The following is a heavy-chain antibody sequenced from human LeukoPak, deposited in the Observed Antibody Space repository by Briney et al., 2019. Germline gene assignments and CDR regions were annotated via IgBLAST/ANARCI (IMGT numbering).Heavy chain of an antibody. CDR1: GYTFTSYV. V-gene: IGHV1-3*03. CDR3: ALFGSIRDEDSSGYSDY. Sequence: ASVKVSCKASGYTFTSYVMHWVRQAPGQRLEWMGWINAGNGSTKYSQEFQGRVTFTRDTPATTAYMELSNLRSEDTAVYYCALFGSIRDEDSSGYSDYWGQGTLVTVSS. J-gene: IGHJ4*02. D-gene: IGHD3-22*01. CDR2: INAGNGST.